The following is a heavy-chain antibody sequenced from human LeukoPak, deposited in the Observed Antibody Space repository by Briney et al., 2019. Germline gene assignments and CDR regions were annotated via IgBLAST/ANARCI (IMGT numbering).Heavy chain of an antibody. D-gene: IGHD1-26*01. J-gene: IGHJ4*02. CDR2: IYYSGST. Sequence: KTSETLSLTCTVSGGSISSYYWSWIRQPPGKGLEWIGYIYYSGSTNYNPSLKSRVTISVDTSKNQFSLKLSSVTAADTAVYYCARHVTGAALSDWGQGTLVTVSS. CDR1: GGSISSYY. CDR3: ARHVTGAALSD. V-gene: IGHV4-59*08.